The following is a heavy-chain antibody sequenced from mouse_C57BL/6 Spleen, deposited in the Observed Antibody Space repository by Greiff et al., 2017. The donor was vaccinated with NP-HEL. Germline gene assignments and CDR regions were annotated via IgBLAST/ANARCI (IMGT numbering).Heavy chain of an antibody. CDR2: IDPSDSYT. CDR1: GYTFTSYW. CDR3: GYGRGFLFAY. D-gene: IGHD1-1*02. V-gene: IGHV1-50*01. J-gene: IGHJ3*01. Sequence: VKLQQPGAELVKPGASVKLSCKASGYTFTSYWMQWVKQRPGQGLEWIGEIDPSDSYTNYNQKFKGKATLTVDTSSSTAYMQLSSLTSEDSAVYYCGYGRGFLFAYWGQGTLVTVSA.